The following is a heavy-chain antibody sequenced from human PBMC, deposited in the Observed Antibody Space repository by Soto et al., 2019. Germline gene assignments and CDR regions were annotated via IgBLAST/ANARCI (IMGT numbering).Heavy chain of an antibody. J-gene: IGHJ3*02. Sequence: LRLSCAASGFTFSSYGMHWVRQAPGKGLEWVAVISYDGSNKYYADSVKGRFTISRDNSKNTLYLQMNSLRAEDTAVYYCAKDGMTTVTHDAFDIWGQGTMVTVSS. V-gene: IGHV3-30*18. D-gene: IGHD4-17*01. CDR1: GFTFSSYG. CDR3: AKDGMTTVTHDAFDI. CDR2: ISYDGSNK.